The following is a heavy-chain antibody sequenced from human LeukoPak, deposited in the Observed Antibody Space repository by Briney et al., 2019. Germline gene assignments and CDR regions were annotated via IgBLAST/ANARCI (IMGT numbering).Heavy chain of an antibody. Sequence: GGSLRLSCTGSGFTLSSYEMSWIRQAPGKGLEWVSSIDYSGDSTYYADSVKGRFTMSRDNSKNIVYLQLSTLRPEHTALYYCTRNSGWYGISWGQGTQVTVSS. CDR1: GFTLSSYE. D-gene: IGHD6-19*01. CDR2: IDYSGDST. CDR3: TRNSGWYGIS. V-gene: IGHV3-23*01. J-gene: IGHJ4*02.